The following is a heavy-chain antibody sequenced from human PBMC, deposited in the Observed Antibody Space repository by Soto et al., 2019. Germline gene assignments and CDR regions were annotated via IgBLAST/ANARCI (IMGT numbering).Heavy chain of an antibody. D-gene: IGHD3-22*01. CDR3: ARDYYKYYDSSGYYRSPAY. Sequence: PGPSLTLSCAASGFTFSSYAMHCVRQAPGKGLEWVALISYDGSDKDYADSVKGRFTISRDNSRNTLFLQMNSLRAEDTAEYYCARDYYKYYDSSGYYRSPAYWGQGTLVTVSS. V-gene: IGHV3-30-3*01. CDR2: ISYDGSDK. CDR1: GFTFSSYA. J-gene: IGHJ4*02.